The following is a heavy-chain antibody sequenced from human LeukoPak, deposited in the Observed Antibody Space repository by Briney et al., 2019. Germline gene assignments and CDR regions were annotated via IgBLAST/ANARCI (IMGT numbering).Heavy chain of an antibody. D-gene: IGHD5-24*01. Sequence: PGGSLRLSCAASGFSFEDYAMHWVRQAPGKGLEWVSLTRGDGGSTYYADAVKGRFTISRDNSKKSLYLQMDSLGTEDTALYYCAKTRRDGYTYDYWGQGTLVTVSS. CDR2: TRGDGGST. J-gene: IGHJ4*02. V-gene: IGHV3-43*02. CDR1: GFSFEDYA. CDR3: AKTRRDGYTYDY.